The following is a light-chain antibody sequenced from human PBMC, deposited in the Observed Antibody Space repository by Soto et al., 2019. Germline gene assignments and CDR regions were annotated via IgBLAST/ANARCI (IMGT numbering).Light chain of an antibody. CDR1: QSISNH. Sequence: DIQMTQSPSSLSASVEDRVIIICRASQSISNHLNWYQQKPGKAPKLLIFAASSLQSGVPSRFSGSGSETDFTLTISSLQPEDFATYSCQHSTTWTFGQGTKVDIK. J-gene: IGKJ1*01. CDR3: QHSTTWT. CDR2: AAS. V-gene: IGKV1-39*01.